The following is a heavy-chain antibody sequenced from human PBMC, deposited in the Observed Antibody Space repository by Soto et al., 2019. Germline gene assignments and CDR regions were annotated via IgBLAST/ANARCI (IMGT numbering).Heavy chain of an antibody. Sequence: PGGSLRLSCAASGFTFSSYGMHWVRQAPGKGLEWVAVIWYDVSNKYYADSVKGRFTISRDNSKNTLYLQMNSLRAEDTAVYYCARAKAYDFWSGYPPGTDYYYYYMDVWGKGTTVTVSS. CDR2: IWYDVSNK. J-gene: IGHJ6*03. V-gene: IGHV3-33*01. CDR3: ARAKAYDFWSGYPPGTDYYYYYMDV. D-gene: IGHD3-3*01. CDR1: GFTFSSYG.